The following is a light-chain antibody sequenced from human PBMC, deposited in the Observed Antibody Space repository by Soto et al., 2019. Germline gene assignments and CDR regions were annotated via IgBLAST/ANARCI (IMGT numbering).Light chain of an antibody. Sequence: EVVLTQSPVTLSLSPGERATLSCRASQSFRGLLAWYQQKPGQAPRLLIDGASNRATGIPARFSGSGSGTDFTLTISSLEPEDFAVYFCQQRSSWPLTVGGGTKVDIK. CDR2: GAS. V-gene: IGKV3-11*01. CDR1: QSFRGL. CDR3: QQRSSWPLT. J-gene: IGKJ4*02.